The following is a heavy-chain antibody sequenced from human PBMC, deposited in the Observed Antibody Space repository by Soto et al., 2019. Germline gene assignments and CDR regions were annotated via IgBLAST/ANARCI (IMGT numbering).Heavy chain of an antibody. J-gene: IGHJ4*02. D-gene: IGHD5-12*01. V-gene: IGHV4-59*01. CDR2: IYYSGST. CDR3: ARGRDIVAGQFEY. CDR1: GGPIGTYY. Sequence: SETLSLTCTVSGGPIGTYYWSWIRQPPQKRLEWIGYIYYSGSTNQNPSLKSRVTMSVDTSKNQFSLKVKSVTAADTAMYYCARGRDIVAGQFEYWGQGILVTVSS.